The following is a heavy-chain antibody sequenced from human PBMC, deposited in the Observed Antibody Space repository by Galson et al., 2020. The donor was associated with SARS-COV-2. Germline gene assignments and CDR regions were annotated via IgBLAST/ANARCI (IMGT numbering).Heavy chain of an antibody. CDR3: ARMDGYYDSSGDYYFYY. Sequence: KIGESLKISCKGSGYSFTSYWIGWVRQMPGKGLEWMGIIYPGDSDTRYSPSFQGQVTISADKSISTAYLQWSSLKASDTAMYYCARMDGYYDSSGDYYFYYWGQGTLVTVSS. J-gene: IGHJ4*02. CDR1: GYSFTSYW. CDR2: IYPGDSDT. D-gene: IGHD3-22*01. V-gene: IGHV5-51*01.